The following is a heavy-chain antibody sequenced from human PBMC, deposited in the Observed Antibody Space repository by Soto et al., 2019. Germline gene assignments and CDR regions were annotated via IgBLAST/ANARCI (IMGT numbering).Heavy chain of an antibody. CDR2: INPASGST. CDR1: GYTFTHYY. D-gene: IGHD6-13*01. J-gene: IGHJ5*02. V-gene: IGHV1-46*01. Sequence: QVQLVQSGAEVKKPGASVKLSCRTSGYTFTHYYIHWVRQAPGQGLEWLAIINPASGSTNYAQDFQSRVTLTMDTSTTTGYMELSGRRAEDTAICYCARDLAAGNHWGQGTLVTVSS. CDR3: ARDLAAGNH.